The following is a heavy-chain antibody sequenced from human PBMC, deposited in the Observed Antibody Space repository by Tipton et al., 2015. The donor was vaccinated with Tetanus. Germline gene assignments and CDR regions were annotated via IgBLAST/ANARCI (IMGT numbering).Heavy chain of an antibody. V-gene: IGHV3-9*01. D-gene: IGHD3-22*01. Sequence: SLRLSCAASGFTFDDYAMHRVRQAPGKGLEWVSGISWNSGSIGYADSVKGRFTISRDNAKNTLYLQMNSLRAEDTAVYSCARANYYDSGGYSPLDYWGQGTLVTVSS. CDR1: GFTFDDYA. CDR2: ISWNSGSI. J-gene: IGHJ4*02. CDR3: ARANYYDSGGYSPLDY.